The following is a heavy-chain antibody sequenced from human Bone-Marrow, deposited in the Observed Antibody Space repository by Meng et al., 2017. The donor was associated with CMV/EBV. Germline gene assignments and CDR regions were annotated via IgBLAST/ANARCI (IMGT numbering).Heavy chain of an antibody. CDR3: AKGKSSSSGYFDY. CDR1: GFTFSSYA. J-gene: IGHJ4*02. CDR2: IYSGGSST. Sequence: GGSLRLSCAASGFTFSSYAMSWVRQAPGKGLEWVSVIYSGGSSTYYADSVKGRFTISRDNSKNTLYLQMNSLRAEDTAVYYCAKGKSSSSGYFDYWGQGTLVTVSS. V-gene: IGHV3-23*03. D-gene: IGHD6-6*01.